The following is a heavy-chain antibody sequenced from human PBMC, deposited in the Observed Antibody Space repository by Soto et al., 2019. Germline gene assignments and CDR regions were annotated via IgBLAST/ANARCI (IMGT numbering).Heavy chain of an antibody. Sequence: SETLSLTCAVYGGSFSGYYWSWIRQPPGKGLEWIGEINHSGSTKYSPSLKSRVAMSVDTSKNHFSLKLISVTTADTALYFCAREGNLGRWIQPLDSWGQGTLVTVSS. D-gene: IGHD2-2*03. V-gene: IGHV4-34*01. J-gene: IGHJ4*02. CDR2: INHSGST. CDR1: GGSFSGYY. CDR3: AREGNLGRWIQPLDS.